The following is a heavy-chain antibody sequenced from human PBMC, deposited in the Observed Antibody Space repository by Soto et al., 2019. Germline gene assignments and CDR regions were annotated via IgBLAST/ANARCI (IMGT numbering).Heavy chain of an antibody. Sequence: GGSQRLSCSSSVFTVANCAMSWFRQAPGKGREWVAGIGASGRDTYYADSVKDLFTISRDSSKNTLYLQMNSLRAEDTAKYFCAKGKTTGWYYFDYWGQGTLVTVS. CDR1: VFTVANCA. CDR3: AKGKTTGWYYFDY. V-gene: IGHV3-23*01. J-gene: IGHJ4*02. D-gene: IGHD6-19*01. CDR2: IGASGRDT.